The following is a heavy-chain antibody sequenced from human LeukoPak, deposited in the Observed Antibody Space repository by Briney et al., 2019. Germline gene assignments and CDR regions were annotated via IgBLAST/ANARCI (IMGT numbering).Heavy chain of an antibody. CDR1: GFTFSTYT. D-gene: IGHD3-16*01. J-gene: IGHJ1*01. Sequence: GGSLRLSCAASGFTFSTYTMNWVRQAPGKGLEWVSTISSRSTYIYYADSVKGRFTISRDNAKNSLYLHMNSLRGDDTAVYYCAKDDAWGRYKDWGQGTLVTVSS. CDR2: ISSRSTYI. V-gene: IGHV3-21*04. CDR3: AKDDAWGRYKD.